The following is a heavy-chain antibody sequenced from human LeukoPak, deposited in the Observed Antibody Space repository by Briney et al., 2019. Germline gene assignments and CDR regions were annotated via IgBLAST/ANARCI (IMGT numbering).Heavy chain of an antibody. D-gene: IGHD1-1*01. CDR3: PKLVGAGTTPTDY. Sequence: GGSLRLSCAASGCTFTNYSFSWVRQPPAQGLELVSVSSVSGSNTDYADPVHDRLTISSDNTNNTQSLQMNSLIAADAPIYYYPKLVGAGTTPTDYCGEGTLVTASS. CDR2: SSVSGSNT. CDR1: GCTFTNYS. V-gene: IGHV3-23*01. J-gene: IGHJ4*02.